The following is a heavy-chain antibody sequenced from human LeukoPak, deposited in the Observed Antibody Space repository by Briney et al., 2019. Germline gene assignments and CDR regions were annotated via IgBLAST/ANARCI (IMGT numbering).Heavy chain of an antibody. V-gene: IGHV3-30-3*01. CDR3: TRVGYIDEGIDY. J-gene: IGHJ4*02. D-gene: IGHD5-24*01. CDR2: ISFDGNNK. Sequence: GGSLRLSCAASGFTFSNYPMHWVRQAPGKGLEWVAVISFDGNNKYYADSVRGRFTISRDNSKNTLYLQMNSLRVEDTALYYCTRVGYIDEGIDYWGQGTLVTVSS. CDR1: GFTFSNYP.